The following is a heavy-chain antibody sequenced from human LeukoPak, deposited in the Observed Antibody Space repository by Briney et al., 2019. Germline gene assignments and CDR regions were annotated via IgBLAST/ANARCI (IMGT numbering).Heavy chain of an antibody. Sequence: PSETLFLTCTVSGGSVSGYYWSWIRQPPGKGLECIGYIYYSGSTNYNPSLKSRVTISVDTSENQFSLKLTSVTAADTAVYYCARDREYSSSGLVWFDPWGHGILVTVSS. CDR3: ARDREYSSSGLVWFDP. D-gene: IGHD6-6*01. CDR1: GGSVSGYY. J-gene: IGHJ5*02. CDR2: IYYSGST. V-gene: IGHV4-59*02.